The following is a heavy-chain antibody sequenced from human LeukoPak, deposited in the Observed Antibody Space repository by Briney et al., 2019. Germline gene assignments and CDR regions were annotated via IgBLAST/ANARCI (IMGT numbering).Heavy chain of an antibody. CDR2: ISSSSSYT. CDR1: GCTFSDYY. Sequence: GGSLILSCAAAGCTFSDYYMSWIRQAPGKGLEWVSYISSSSSYTNYADSVKGRFTISRDNAKNSLYLQMNSLRAEDTAVYYCASSPGAGSARYFQHWGQGTLVTVSS. CDR3: ASSPGAGSARYFQH. D-gene: IGHD6-19*01. J-gene: IGHJ1*01. V-gene: IGHV3-11*06.